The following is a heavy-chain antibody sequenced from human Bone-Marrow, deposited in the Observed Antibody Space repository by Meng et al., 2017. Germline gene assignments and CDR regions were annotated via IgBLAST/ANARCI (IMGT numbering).Heavy chain of an antibody. CDR1: GGSIGSSNW. V-gene: IGHV4-4*02. J-gene: IGHJ4*02. Sequence: VQVQGTGPDLVKPSGTLRLACAVSGGSIGSSNWGSWVRQPPGKGLEWIGEIYHSGSTNYNPSLQSRVTISVDKSKNQFSLKLSSVPAADTAVYYCARDLVRTAMVGVFDYWGQGTLVTVSS. CDR2: IYHSGST. CDR3: ARDLVRTAMVGVFDY. D-gene: IGHD5-18*01.